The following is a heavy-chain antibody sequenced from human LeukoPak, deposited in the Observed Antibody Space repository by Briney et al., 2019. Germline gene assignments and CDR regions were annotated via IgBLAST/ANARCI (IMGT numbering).Heavy chain of an antibody. J-gene: IGHJ5*02. CDR2: IYYSGST. D-gene: IGHD3-10*01. V-gene: IGHV4-59*01. Sequence: PSETLSLTCAVYGGSFSGYYWSWIRQPPGKGLEWIGYIYYSGSTNYNPSLKSRVTISVDTSKNQFSLKLSSVTAADTAVYYCARAYYYGSGSLVDWFDPWGQGTLVTVSS. CDR1: GGSFSGYY. CDR3: ARAYYYGSGSLVDWFDP.